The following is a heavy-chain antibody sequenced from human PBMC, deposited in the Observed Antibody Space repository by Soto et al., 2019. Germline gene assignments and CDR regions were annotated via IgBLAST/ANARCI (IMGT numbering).Heavy chain of an antibody. D-gene: IGHD6-13*01. V-gene: IGHV1-2*02. CDR2: ISNSGVT. CDR1: GFPFTGHY. Sequence: ASVKVSCKASGFPFTGHYIHWLRQAPGQGFEWMGWISNSGVTNYAQKFQGRATMTRDTSITTAYMELTGLKSDDTAVYYCARGGSWYVFWGQGTLVTVSS. J-gene: IGHJ4*02. CDR3: ARGGSWYVF.